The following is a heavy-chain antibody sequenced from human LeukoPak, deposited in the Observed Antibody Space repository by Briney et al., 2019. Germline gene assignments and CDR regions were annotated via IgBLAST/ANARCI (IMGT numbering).Heavy chain of an antibody. J-gene: IGHJ4*02. V-gene: IGHV3-74*01. D-gene: IGHD2-2*01. CDR2: ISSDGSNT. CDR3: VRFDFDDATLDF. CDR1: GFTFRSYG. Sequence: PGGSLRLSCAASGFTFRSYGMHWVRQTPGKGLVWVSRISSDGSNTIYADSVKGRFTISRDNAKNTLYLQMHSLRAEDTAVYYCVRFDFDDATLDFWGQGTLVTVSS.